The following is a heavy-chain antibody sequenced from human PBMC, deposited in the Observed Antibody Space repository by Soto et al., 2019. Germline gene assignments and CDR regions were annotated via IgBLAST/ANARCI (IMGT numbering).Heavy chain of an antibody. V-gene: IGHV3-15*01. CDR1: GFTFSNAW. CDR2: IKSKTDGGTT. J-gene: IGHJ6*03. D-gene: IGHD1-26*01. CDR3: TRTGGLISPNYYYYYMDV. Sequence: GSLRLSCAASGFTFSNAWMSWVRQAPGKGLEWVGRIKSKTDGGTTDYAAPVKGRFTISRDDSKNTAYLQMNSLKTEDTAVYYCTRTGGLISPNYYYYYMDVWGKGTTVTVSS.